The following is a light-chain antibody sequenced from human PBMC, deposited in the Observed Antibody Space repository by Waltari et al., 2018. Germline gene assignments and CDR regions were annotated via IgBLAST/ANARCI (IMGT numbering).Light chain of an antibody. CDR3: QSYDSSLSGFYV. Sequence: QSVLTQPPSVSGAPGQRVTISCTGSSSNIGAGYDVHWYQQLPGTAPNLLSYGNSNRPSGVPDRFSGSKSGTSASLAITGLQAEDEADYYCQSYDSSLSGFYVFGTGTKVTVL. CDR2: GNS. J-gene: IGLJ1*01. CDR1: SSNIGAGYD. V-gene: IGLV1-40*01.